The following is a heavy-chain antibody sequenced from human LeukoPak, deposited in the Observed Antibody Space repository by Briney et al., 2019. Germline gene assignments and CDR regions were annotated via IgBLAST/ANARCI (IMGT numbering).Heavy chain of an antibody. D-gene: IGHD2-15*01. V-gene: IGHV4-34*01. CDR3: ARGLPDCSGGSCYPNWFDP. CDR2: INHSGST. Sequence: PSETLSLTCAVYGGSFSGYYWSWIRQPPGKGLERIGEINHSGSTNYNPSLKSRVTISVDTSKNQFSLKLSSVTAADTAVYYCARGLPDCSGGSCYPNWFDPWGQGTLVTVSS. J-gene: IGHJ5*02. CDR1: GGSFSGYY.